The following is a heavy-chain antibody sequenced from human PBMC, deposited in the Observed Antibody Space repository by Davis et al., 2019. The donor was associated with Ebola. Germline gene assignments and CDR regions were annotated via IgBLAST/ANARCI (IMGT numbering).Heavy chain of an antibody. CDR2: ISGSGGST. CDR1: GFTFSSYS. J-gene: IGHJ4*02. V-gene: IGHV3-23*01. D-gene: IGHD6-13*01. Sequence: PGGSLRLSCAASGFTFSSYSMNWVRQAPGKGLEWVSAISGSGGSTYYADSVKGRFTISRDNSKNTLYLQMNSLRAEDTAVYYCAKISYWGAAAGTTDYWGQGTLVTVSS. CDR3: AKISYWGAAAGTTDY.